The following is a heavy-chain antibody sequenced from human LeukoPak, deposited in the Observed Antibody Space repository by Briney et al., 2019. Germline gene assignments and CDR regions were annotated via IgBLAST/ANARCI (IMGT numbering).Heavy chain of an antibody. CDR2: IYHSGST. CDR3: ARGGTYSSSWYPGAFDI. V-gene: IGHV4-4*09. Sequence: PSETLSLTCTVSGGSISSYFWSWIRQPPGKGLEWIGYIYHSGSTYYNPSLKSRVTISVDRSKNQFSLKLSSVTAADTAVYYCARGGTYSSSWYPGAFDIWGQGTMVTVSS. CDR1: GGSISSYF. J-gene: IGHJ3*02. D-gene: IGHD6-13*01.